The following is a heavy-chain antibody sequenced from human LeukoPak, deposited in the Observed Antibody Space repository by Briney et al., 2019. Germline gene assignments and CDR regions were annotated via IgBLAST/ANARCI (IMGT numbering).Heavy chain of an antibody. CDR3: ANYPGMIVVRADY. CDR2: ISGSGGST. Sequence: GGSLRLSCAASGFTFSSYAMSWVHQAPGKGLEWVSDISGSGGSTYYADSVKGRFTISRDNSKNTLYLQMNSLRAEDTAVYYCANYPGMIVVRADYWGQGTLVTVSS. V-gene: IGHV3-23*01. D-gene: IGHD3-22*01. J-gene: IGHJ4*02. CDR1: GFTFSSYA.